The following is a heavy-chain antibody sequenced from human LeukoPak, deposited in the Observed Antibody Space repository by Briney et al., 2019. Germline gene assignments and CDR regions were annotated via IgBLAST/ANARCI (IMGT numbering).Heavy chain of an antibody. J-gene: IGHJ4*02. V-gene: IGHV1-46*01. CDR2: INPSGGST. Sequence: ASVKVSCTASGYSFSDYYIHWLRQAPGQGLEWMGIINPSGGSTSYAQKFQGRVTMTRDTSTSTVYMELSSLRSEDTAVYYCARDYGSGTLDYWGQGTLVTVSS. CDR3: ARDYGSGTLDY. CDR1: GYSFSDYY. D-gene: IGHD3-10*01.